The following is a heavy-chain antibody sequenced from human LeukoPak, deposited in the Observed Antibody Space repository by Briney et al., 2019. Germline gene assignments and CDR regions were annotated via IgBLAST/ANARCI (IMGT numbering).Heavy chain of an antibody. D-gene: IGHD3-10*01. Sequence: SETLSLTCTVSGASIITKTYYWAWIRQPPEKGLEWIGTIDYSGGTYHNPSLQGRVNISGDTSKNQFSLRLSSVTAADTAVYFCARIKYYGSGSYYNWFDPWGQGALVTVSS. CDR2: IDYSGGT. V-gene: IGHV4-39*01. J-gene: IGHJ5*02. CDR1: GASIITKTYY. CDR3: ARIKYYGSGSYYNWFDP.